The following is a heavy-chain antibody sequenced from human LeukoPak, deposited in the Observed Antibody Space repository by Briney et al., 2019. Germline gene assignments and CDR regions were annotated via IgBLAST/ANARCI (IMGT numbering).Heavy chain of an antibody. V-gene: IGHV5-51*01. CDR3: ARHKGKIAVAGYYYYMDV. CDR2: IYPGDSDT. CDR1: GYSFTSYW. D-gene: IGHD6-19*01. J-gene: IGHJ6*03. Sequence: GESLKISCKGSGYSFTSYWIGWVRQLPGKGLEWMGIIYPGDSDTRYSPSFQGQVTISADKSISTAYLQWSSLKASDTAMYCCARHKGKIAVAGYYYYMDVWGKGTTVTVSS.